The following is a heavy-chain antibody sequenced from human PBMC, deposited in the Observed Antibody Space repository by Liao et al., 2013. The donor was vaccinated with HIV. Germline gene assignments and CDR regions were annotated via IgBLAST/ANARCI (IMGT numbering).Heavy chain of an antibody. D-gene: IGHD6-19*01. CDR3: ARAHSGGIGLAFQH. J-gene: IGHJ1*01. V-gene: IGHV4-59*01. CDR2: IHYSGTT. CDR1: GGSISSYY. Sequence: QVRLQESGPGLVKPSETLSLTCTVSGGSISSYYWSWIRQPPGKGLEWIGYIHYSGTTNYNPSLKSRVTISVDTPKNQFSLKMSSMNIADTAVYYCARAHSGGIGLAFQHWGQGTLVTVSS.